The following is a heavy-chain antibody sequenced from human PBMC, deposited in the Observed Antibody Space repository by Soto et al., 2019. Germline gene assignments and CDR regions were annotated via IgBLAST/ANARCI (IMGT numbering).Heavy chain of an antibody. CDR3: PRPQYQFVGYYGSGSSYSWFQP. CDR1: GYSLTSYW. D-gene: IGHD3-10*01. Sequence: HGESLKISCKGSGYSLTSYWIGWVRQMPGKVLELMGIIYPGDSDTRYSPSFQGQVTISADNSIRNAYLQWSSLKASDTAMYYCPRPQYQFVGYYGSGSSYSWFQPWGHGTLVNVSS. CDR2: IYPGDSDT. V-gene: IGHV5-51*01. J-gene: IGHJ5*02.